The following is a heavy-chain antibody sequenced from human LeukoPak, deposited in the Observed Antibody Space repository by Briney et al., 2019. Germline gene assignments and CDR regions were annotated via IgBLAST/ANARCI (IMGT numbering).Heavy chain of an antibody. CDR2: ITSSGSHM. CDR3: ASFMTTVTIPDY. V-gene: IGHV3-21*01. Sequence: GGSLRLSCAASGFTFRSYSMNWVRQAPGKRLEWLSSITSSGSHMYYADSVKGRFTIPRDNAKSSLYLQMNSLSAKDTAVYYCASFMTTVTIPDYWGQGTLVTVSS. J-gene: IGHJ4*02. CDR1: GFTFRSYS. D-gene: IGHD4-17*01.